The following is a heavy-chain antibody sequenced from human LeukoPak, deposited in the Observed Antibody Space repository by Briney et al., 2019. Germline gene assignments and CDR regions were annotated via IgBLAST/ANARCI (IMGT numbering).Heavy chain of an antibody. CDR2: ISGSGGST. CDR3: AKGAVRATSGDFDY. Sequence: AGGSLRLSYAASGFTFSSYAMSWVRQAPGKGLEWVSAISGSGGSTYYADSVKGRFTISRDNSKNTLYLQMNSLRAEDTAVYYCAKGAVRATSGDFDYWGQGTQVTVSS. D-gene: IGHD3-10*01. V-gene: IGHV3-23*01. J-gene: IGHJ4*02. CDR1: GFTFSSYA.